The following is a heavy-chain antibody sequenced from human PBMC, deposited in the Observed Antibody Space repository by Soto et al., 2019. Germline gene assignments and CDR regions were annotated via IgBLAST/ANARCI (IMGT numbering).Heavy chain of an antibody. D-gene: IGHD6-19*01. Sequence: ASVKVSCKASGYTFTNYGVHWVRQAPGQSLEWMGWINAGDGNTKYSRNFQGRVTIARATSASTAYMELSSLRSEDTAVYYCVRDGAVAGNINFDFWGQGTLVTVSS. CDR3: VRDGAVAGNINFDF. CDR1: GYTFTNYG. V-gene: IGHV1-3*01. J-gene: IGHJ4*02. CDR2: INAGDGNT.